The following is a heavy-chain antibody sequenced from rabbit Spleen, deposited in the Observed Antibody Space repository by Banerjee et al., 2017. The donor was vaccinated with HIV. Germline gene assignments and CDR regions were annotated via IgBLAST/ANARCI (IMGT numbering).Heavy chain of an antibody. CDR2: INTATVKA. Sequence: QEHLEESGGGLVKPEGSLTLTCKASGFSFSDRDVMCWVRQAPGKGLEWIACINTATVKAVYATWAKGRFTISRTSSTTVTLQMTSLTAADTATYFCARDLTSVIGWNFGWWGPGTLVTVS. J-gene: IGHJ6*01. CDR3: ARDLTSVIGWNFGW. D-gene: IGHD1-1*01. CDR1: GFSFSDRDV. V-gene: IGHV1S45*01.